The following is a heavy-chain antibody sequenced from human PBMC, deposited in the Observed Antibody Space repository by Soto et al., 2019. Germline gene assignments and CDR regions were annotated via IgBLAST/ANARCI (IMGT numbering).Heavy chain of an antibody. V-gene: IGHV1-8*01. CDR1: GYTFTSYD. D-gene: IGHD3-3*01. CDR3: ARVGNYDFWSGYYNYYYYGMDV. Sequence: ASVKVSCKTSGYTFTSYDINWVRQATGQGLEWMGWMNPHSQKTGYAEKFEGRVTMTMNTSIRTAYMELSGLTSQDTAVYYCARVGNYDFWSGYYNYYYYGMDVWGQGTTVTVSS. CDR2: MNPHSQKT. J-gene: IGHJ6*02.